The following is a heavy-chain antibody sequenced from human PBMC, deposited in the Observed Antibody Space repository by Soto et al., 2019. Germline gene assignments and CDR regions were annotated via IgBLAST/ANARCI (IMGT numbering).Heavy chain of an antibody. CDR3: GKVLVGATGHTDSDS. D-gene: IGHD2-15*01. CDR2: IDYNGVT. J-gene: IGHJ4*02. Sequence: PSETLSLTCTVSGGSIYRSGHYWGWIRQPPGRGLEWIGNIDYNGVTYSNPSLKSRVTISRDTSKNQFSLKLASVTAADTALYYCGKVLVGATGHTDSDSWGPGTLVTVSS. V-gene: IGHV4-39*01. CDR1: GGSIYRSGHY.